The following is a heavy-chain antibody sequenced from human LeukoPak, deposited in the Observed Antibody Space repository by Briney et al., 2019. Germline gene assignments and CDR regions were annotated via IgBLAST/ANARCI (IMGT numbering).Heavy chain of an antibody. J-gene: IGHJ3*02. Sequence: LSGGSLRLSCAASGFTFSDYYMSWIRQAPGKGLEWVTFIRYDGNNKYYADSVKGRFTISRDNFKNTLYLQMNSLRAEDTAVYYCAKDGWKVLQFLERSSGNDAFDIWGQGTMVTVSS. CDR1: GFTFSDYY. CDR2: IRYDGNNK. CDR3: AKDGWKVLQFLERSSGNDAFDI. D-gene: IGHD3-3*01. V-gene: IGHV3-30*02.